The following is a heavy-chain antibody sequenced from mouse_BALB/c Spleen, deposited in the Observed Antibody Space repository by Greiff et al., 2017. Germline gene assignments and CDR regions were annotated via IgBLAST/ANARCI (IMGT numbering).Heavy chain of an antibody. D-gene: IGHD2-3*01. Sequence: EVKLVESGGGLVKPGGSLKLSCAASGFTFSSYAMSWVRQTPEMRLEWVASISSGGSTYYPDSVKGRFTISRDNARNILYLQMSSLRSEDTAMYYCAREMGYYAMDYWGQGTSVTVSS. V-gene: IGHV5-6-5*01. CDR2: ISSGGST. CDR3: AREMGYYAMDY. J-gene: IGHJ4*01. CDR1: GFTFSSYA.